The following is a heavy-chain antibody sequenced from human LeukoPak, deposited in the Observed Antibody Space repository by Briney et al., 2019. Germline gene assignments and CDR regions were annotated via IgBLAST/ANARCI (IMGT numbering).Heavy chain of an antibody. CDR1: GGSFSGYY. D-gene: IGHD3-16*02. CDR3: ARGGYVWGSYRPPVYFDY. J-gene: IGHJ4*02. Sequence: PSETLSLTCAVYGGSFSGYYWSWIRQPPGKGLEWIGEINHSGSTNYNPSLKSRVTTSVDTSKNQFSLKLSSVTAADTAVYYCARGGYVWGSYRPPVYFDYWGQGTLVTVSS. V-gene: IGHV4-34*01. CDR2: INHSGST.